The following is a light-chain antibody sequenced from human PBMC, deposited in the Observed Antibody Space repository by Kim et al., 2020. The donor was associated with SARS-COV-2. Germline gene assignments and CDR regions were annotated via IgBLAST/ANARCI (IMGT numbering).Light chain of an antibody. Sequence: DIQMTQSPSTLSASVGDRVTITCRASQSASSWMAWYQQKPGKAPKLLIYKASSLQIGVPSRFSGSGSGTEFTLSISSLQPDDSATYYCQHYNGYPITFGGGTKLEI. CDR2: KAS. V-gene: IGKV1-5*03. CDR1: QSASSW. CDR3: QHYNGYPIT. J-gene: IGKJ4*01.